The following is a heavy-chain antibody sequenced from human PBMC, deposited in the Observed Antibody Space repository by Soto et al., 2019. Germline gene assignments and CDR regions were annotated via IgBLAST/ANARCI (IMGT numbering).Heavy chain of an antibody. CDR2: IYATVTT. CDR3: VRDGTKTLRDWFDP. V-gene: IGHV4-4*07. Sequence: NPSENLSLTCTVSGASISGFYWSWIRKSAGKGLEWIGRIYATVTTDYNPSLKSRVMMSVDTSKKQFSLKLRSVTAADTAVYYCVRDGTKTLRDWFDPWCQGILVTVS. D-gene: IGHD1-1*01. CDR1: GASISGFY. J-gene: IGHJ5*02.